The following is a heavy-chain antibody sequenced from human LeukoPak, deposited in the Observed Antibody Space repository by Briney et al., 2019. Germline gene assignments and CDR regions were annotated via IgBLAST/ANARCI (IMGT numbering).Heavy chain of an antibody. J-gene: IGHJ4*02. CDR3: ARGVLGYCSSTSCCTFDY. Sequence: SETLSLTCAVYGGSFSGYYWSWIRQPPGKGLEWIGEINHSGSTNYNPSLKSRVTISVDTSKNQFSLKLSSVTAADTAVYYCARGVLGYCSSTSCCTFDYWGQGTLVTVSS. CDR1: GGSFSGYY. V-gene: IGHV4-34*01. D-gene: IGHD2-2*02. CDR2: INHSGST.